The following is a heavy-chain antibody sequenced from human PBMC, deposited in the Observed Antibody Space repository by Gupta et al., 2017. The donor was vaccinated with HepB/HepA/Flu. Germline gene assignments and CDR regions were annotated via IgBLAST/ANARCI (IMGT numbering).Heavy chain of an antibody. CDR1: GYTFTSYP. CDR2: VSAYSGNT. J-gene: IGHJ4*02. V-gene: IGHV1-18*01. D-gene: IGHD2-21*01. CDR3: ARGGGADFAS. Sequence: QVHLVQSGAEVKKPGASVKVSCETSGYTFTSYPVAWVRQAPGQGLEWMGWVSAYSGNTKFAQKFQDRLIMTADTSSNTAYMELRNLTSDDAAVYYCARGGGADFASWGQGTLVTVSS.